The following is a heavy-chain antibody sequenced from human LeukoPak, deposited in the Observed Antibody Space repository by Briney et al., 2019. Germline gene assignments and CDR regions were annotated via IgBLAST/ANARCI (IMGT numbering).Heavy chain of an antibody. V-gene: IGHV3-30*02. J-gene: IGHJ4*02. CDR3: AKDDYYDSSGYPDY. CDR1: GLTFSSYG. Sequence: GGSLRLSCAASGLTFSSYGMHWVRQGPGKGLEWVAFIRYDGSNKYYADSVKGRFTISRDNSKNTLYLQMNSLRAEDTAVYYCAKDDYYDSSGYPDYWGQGTLVTVSS. D-gene: IGHD3-22*01. CDR2: IRYDGSNK.